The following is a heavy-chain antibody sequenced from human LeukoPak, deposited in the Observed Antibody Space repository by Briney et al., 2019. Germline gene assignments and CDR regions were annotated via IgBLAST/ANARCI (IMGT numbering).Heavy chain of an antibody. Sequence: GGSLRLSCTASGFTFNTYAMSWVRQAPGKGLEWVSTISYTGVTTYYADSVKGRFTISRDNSKSTLYLQMNSLRAEDTAVYYCAKDVEHDSSGMNWFDPWGQGTLVTVSS. CDR1: GFTFNTYA. D-gene: IGHD3-22*01. V-gene: IGHV3-23*01. CDR2: ISYTGVTT. J-gene: IGHJ5*02. CDR3: AKDVEHDSSGMNWFDP.